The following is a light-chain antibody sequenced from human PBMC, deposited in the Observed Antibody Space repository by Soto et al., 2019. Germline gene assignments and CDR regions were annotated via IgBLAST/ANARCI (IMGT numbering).Light chain of an antibody. CDR3: LQHNSYPRT. J-gene: IGKJ1*01. V-gene: IGKV1-5*01. CDR1: QSVYVN. Sequence: IAQSPATLSVSPGERVTLSCRASQSVYVNVAWYQQKPGKAPKLLIYDASSLESGVPSRFSGSGSGTEFTLTISSLQPEDFATYYCLQHNSYPRTFGQGTKVAI. CDR2: DAS.